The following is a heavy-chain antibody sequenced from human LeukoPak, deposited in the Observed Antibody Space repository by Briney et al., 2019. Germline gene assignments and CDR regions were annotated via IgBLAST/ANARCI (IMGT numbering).Heavy chain of an antibody. J-gene: IGHJ4*02. CDR2: IYAGGDT. V-gene: IGHV3-53*04. Sequence: GGSLRLSCAASGFTVSSNYMSWVRQAPGKGLEWVSAIYAGGDTYYADSVKGRFTISRHNSENTLYLHIDSLRTEDTALYFCARSVSSSAIWDYWGQETLVTVSP. CDR3: ARSVSSSAIWDY. D-gene: IGHD6-6*01. CDR1: GFTVSSNY.